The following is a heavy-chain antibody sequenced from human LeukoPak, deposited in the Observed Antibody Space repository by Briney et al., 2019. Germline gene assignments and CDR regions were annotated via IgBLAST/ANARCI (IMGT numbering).Heavy chain of an antibody. D-gene: IGHD6-13*01. Sequence: SGGSLRLSCAASGFTFSSYGMHWVRQAPGKGLEWVAFIRYDGSNKYYADSEKGRFTISRDNSKNTLYLQMNSLRAEDTAVYYCAKAGFPSIAAAGPRGRFDYWGQGTLVTVSS. CDR2: IRYDGSNK. J-gene: IGHJ4*02. V-gene: IGHV3-30*02. CDR3: AKAGFPSIAAAGPRGRFDY. CDR1: GFTFSSYG.